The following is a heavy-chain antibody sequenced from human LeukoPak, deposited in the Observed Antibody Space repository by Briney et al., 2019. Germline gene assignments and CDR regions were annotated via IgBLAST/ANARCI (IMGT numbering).Heavy chain of an antibody. Sequence: GGSLRLSCAASGFTFSSYAMDWVRRAPGKGLKWVAVISYDGSNKFYADSVKGRFTISRDNSKNTLYLQMNSLRAEDTAVYYCARDPRRGYYDSSGYYDYWGQGTLVTVSS. V-gene: IGHV3-30-3*01. CDR3: ARDPRRGYYDSSGYYDY. CDR1: GFTFSSYA. J-gene: IGHJ4*02. CDR2: ISYDGSNK. D-gene: IGHD3-22*01.